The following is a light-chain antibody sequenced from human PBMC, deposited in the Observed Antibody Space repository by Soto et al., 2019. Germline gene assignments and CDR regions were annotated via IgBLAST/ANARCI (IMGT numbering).Light chain of an antibody. Sequence: QSVLTPPPSVSGAPGQRVTISCTGSSSNIGAGYDVHWYQQLPGTAPKLLIYGNSNRPSGVPDRFSGSKSGTSASLAITGLQAEDEADYYCQSYDSSLSGFYVFGTWTKLTVL. CDR2: GNS. V-gene: IGLV1-40*01. J-gene: IGLJ1*01. CDR3: QSYDSSLSGFYV. CDR1: SSNIGAGYD.